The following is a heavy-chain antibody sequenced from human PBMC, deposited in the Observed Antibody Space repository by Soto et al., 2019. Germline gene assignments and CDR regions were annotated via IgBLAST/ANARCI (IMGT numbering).Heavy chain of an antibody. V-gene: IGHV3-23*01. Sequence: AGGSLRLSCAASGFTFSSYAMNWVRQAPGKGLEWVSGISGSGGSTYYGDSVRGRFTISRDNSKNTLYLQMNSLRAEDAAVYYCAKDPGSIVVVSAANDYWGQGTLVTVSS. D-gene: IGHD2-2*01. CDR2: ISGSGGST. CDR1: GFTFSSYA. J-gene: IGHJ4*02. CDR3: AKDPGSIVVVSAANDY.